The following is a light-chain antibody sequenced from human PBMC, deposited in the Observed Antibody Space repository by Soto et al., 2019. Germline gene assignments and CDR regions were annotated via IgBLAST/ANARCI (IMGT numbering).Light chain of an antibody. V-gene: IGKV3-20*01. CDR1: QSVHNNY. CDR3: LQYGGLPLT. J-gene: IGKJ4*01. Sequence: EIVLTQSPGTLSLSPGERATLSCRASQSVHNNYLAWYQQRLGQPPRRVISIASNRATGISDRFSGSGSGTDFILTIRRLEPEDSAVYACLQYGGLPLTFGGGTKVDI. CDR2: IAS.